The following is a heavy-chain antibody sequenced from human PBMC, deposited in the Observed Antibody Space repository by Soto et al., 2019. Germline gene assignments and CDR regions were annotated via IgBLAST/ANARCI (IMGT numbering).Heavy chain of an antibody. CDR2: ISAYNGNT. J-gene: IGHJ6*02. D-gene: IGHD6-6*01. CDR3: ASYSSSRGMDV. Sequence: GASVKVSFKASGYTFTSYGISWLRQAPGQGLEWMGWISAYNGNTNYAQKLQGRVTMTTDTSTSTAYMELRSLRSDDTAVYYCASYSSSRGMDVWGQGTTVTVSS. V-gene: IGHV1-18*01. CDR1: GYTFTSYG.